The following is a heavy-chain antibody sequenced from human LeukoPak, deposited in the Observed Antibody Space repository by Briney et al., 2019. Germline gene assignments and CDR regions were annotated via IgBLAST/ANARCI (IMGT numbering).Heavy chain of an antibody. Sequence: GGSLRLTCAASGFTFSSYGMHWVRQAPGKGLEWVAFIRYDGSNKYYADSVKGRFTISRDNSKNTLYLQMNSLRAEDTAVYYCARDPYSGSYSDYYYYYMDVWGKGTTVTVSS. CDR3: ARDPYSGSYSDYYYYYMDV. J-gene: IGHJ6*03. CDR1: GFTFSSYG. CDR2: IRYDGSNK. D-gene: IGHD1-26*01. V-gene: IGHV3-30*02.